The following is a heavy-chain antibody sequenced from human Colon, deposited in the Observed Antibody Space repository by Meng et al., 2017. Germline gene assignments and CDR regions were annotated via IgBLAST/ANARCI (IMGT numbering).Heavy chain of an antibody. Sequence: EVQLVESGGGLVKPGGSLILSCAASGFTFSDYVMRWVRQAPGKGLDWVSSVSTDGYIYYAASVKGRFTISRDNAQKSLFRDMTSLRAEDTAVYYCSRISIFGVVIFDLWGQGTLVTVSS. CDR1: GFTFSDYV. D-gene: IGHD3-3*01. V-gene: IGHV3-21*01. CDR3: SRISIFGVVIFDL. J-gene: IGHJ4*02. CDR2: VSTDGYI.